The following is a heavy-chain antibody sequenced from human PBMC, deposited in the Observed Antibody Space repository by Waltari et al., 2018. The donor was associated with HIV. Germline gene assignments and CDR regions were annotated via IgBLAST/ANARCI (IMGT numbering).Heavy chain of an antibody. J-gene: IGHJ4*02. V-gene: IGHV1-2*02. CDR3: ARGLGIFGVVSPYDY. CDR1: GYTFTGYY. CDR2: INPNSGGT. Sequence: QVQLVQSGAEVKKPGASVKVSCKASGYTFTGYYMHWLRQAPGQGLEWMGWINPNSGGTNYAQKFQGRVTMTRDTSISTAYMELSRLRSDDTAVYYCARGLGIFGVVSPYDYWGQGTLVTVSS. D-gene: IGHD3-3*01.